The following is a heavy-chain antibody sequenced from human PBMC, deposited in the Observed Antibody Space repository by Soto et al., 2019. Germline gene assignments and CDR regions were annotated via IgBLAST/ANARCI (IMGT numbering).Heavy chain of an antibody. D-gene: IGHD6-19*01. CDR1: GFTFSSYW. V-gene: IGHV3-7*01. J-gene: IGHJ3*02. CDR3: ARVSAVAGTGSDAFDI. CDR2: IKQDGSEK. Sequence: GGSLRLSCAASGFTFSSYWMSWVRQAPGKGLERVANIKQDGSEKYYVDSVKGRFTISRDNAKNSLYLQMNGLRAEDTAVYYCARVSAVAGTGSDAFDIWGQGTMVTVSS.